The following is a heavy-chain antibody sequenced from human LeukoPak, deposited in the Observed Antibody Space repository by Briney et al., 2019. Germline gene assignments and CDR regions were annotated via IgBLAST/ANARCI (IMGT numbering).Heavy chain of an antibody. J-gene: IGHJ4*02. CDR1: GYTFTSYG. D-gene: IGHD2-21*02. CDR3: ARTKTYCGGDCYSDFDY. Sequence: GASVKVSCKASGYTFTSYGISWVRQAPGQGLEWMGWISAYNGNTNYAQKLQGRVTMTTDTSTSTAYMELRSLRSDDTAVYYCARTKTYCGGDCYSDFDYWGQGTLVTVSS. V-gene: IGHV1-18*01. CDR2: ISAYNGNT.